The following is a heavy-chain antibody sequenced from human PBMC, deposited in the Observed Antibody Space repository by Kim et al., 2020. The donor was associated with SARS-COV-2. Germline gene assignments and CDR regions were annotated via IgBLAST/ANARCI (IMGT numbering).Heavy chain of an antibody. CDR3: TKDYYGSGTYSTGMDV. D-gene: IGHD3-10*01. Sequence: GGSLRLSCAASGFTFSSFAMHWVRQAPGKGLEWVAVISYDGSNKYYADSVNGRFTFSRDNSKNTLYLQMNSLRAEDTAVYYCTKDYYGSGTYSTGMDVWGQGTTVTVSS. CDR1: GFTFSSFA. CDR2: ISYDGSNK. J-gene: IGHJ6*02. V-gene: IGHV3-30*18.